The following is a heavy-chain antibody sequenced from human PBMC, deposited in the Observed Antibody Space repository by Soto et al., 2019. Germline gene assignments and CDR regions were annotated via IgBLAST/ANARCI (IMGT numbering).Heavy chain of an antibody. CDR2: ISAYNGNT. Sequence: GASVKVSCKASGYTFTSYGISCVRQAPGQGLEWMGWISAYNGNTNYAQKLQGRVTMTTDTSTSTAYMELRSLRSDDTAVYYCSRAGDSSGWSDAFDIWGQGTMVTVSS. V-gene: IGHV1-18*01. CDR1: GYTFTSYG. D-gene: IGHD6-19*01. CDR3: SRAGDSSGWSDAFDI. J-gene: IGHJ3*02.